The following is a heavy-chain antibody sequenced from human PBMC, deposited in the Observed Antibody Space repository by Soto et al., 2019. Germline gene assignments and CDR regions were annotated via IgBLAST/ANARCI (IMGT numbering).Heavy chain of an antibody. D-gene: IGHD3-10*01. CDR1: GFTFSNV. CDR2: ISYDGSQK. J-gene: IGHJ4*02. Sequence: SGGGVVQPGRSLRLSCAASGFTFSNVMHWVRQAPGKGLEWVAVISYDGSQKFHADSVKGRFTISRDNSKNTVYLQMNSLRSEDTAVYYCARDRWGYVSGAFDYWGQGTQVTVPS. V-gene: IGHV3-30*04. CDR3: ARDRWGYVSGAFDY.